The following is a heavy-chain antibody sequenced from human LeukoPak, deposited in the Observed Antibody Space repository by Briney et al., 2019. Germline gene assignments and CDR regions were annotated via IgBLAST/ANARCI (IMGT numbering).Heavy chain of an antibody. D-gene: IGHD3-10*01. J-gene: IGHJ4*02. Sequence: ASVKVSCKASGYTFTAYYILWVRQAPGQGLEWMGWINPNSGGTNYAQKFQGRVTMTRDTSISTAYMELSRLKSDDTAAYYCARRASGSYFWGFDYWGQGTLVTVSS. V-gene: IGHV1-2*02. CDR1: GYTFTAYY. CDR2: INPNSGGT. CDR3: ARRASGSYFWGFDY.